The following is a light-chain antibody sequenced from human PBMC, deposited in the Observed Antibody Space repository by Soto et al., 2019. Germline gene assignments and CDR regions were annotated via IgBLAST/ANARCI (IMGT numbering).Light chain of an antibody. J-gene: IGLJ3*02. Sequence: QSAVTQPPSASGTPGQRVTISCSGSSSNIGSNPVNWYQQLPGTAPKLLIYSNDQRPSGVPDRFSGSKSGASASLAISGLQSEDEGDYYCAAWDDSLNGWVFGGGTKLTVL. V-gene: IGLV1-44*01. CDR2: SND. CDR1: SSNIGSNP. CDR3: AAWDDSLNGWV.